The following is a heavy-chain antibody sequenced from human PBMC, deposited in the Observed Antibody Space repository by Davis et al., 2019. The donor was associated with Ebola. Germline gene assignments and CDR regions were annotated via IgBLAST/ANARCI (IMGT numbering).Heavy chain of an antibody. Sequence: GSLRLSCAASGFTFSSYAMHWVRQAPGKGLEWIGSIYYSGSTYYNPSLKSRVTISVDTSKNQFSLKLSSVTAADTAVYYCASSGYSYGFDYWGQGTLVTVSS. V-gene: IGHV4-39*07. CDR1: GFTFSSYA. CDR2: IYYSGST. D-gene: IGHD5-18*01. CDR3: ASSGYSYGFDY. J-gene: IGHJ4*02.